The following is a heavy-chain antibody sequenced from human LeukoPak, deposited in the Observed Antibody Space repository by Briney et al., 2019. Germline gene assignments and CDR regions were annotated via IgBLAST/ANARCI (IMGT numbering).Heavy chain of an antibody. Sequence: SETLSLTCSVSGGSLSSSSYYWGWIRQPPGKGLEWIGSIYYSGSTYYNPSLKSRVTISVDTSKNQFSLKLSSVTAADTAVYYCARDLGVGAVAGTDYWGQGTLVTVSS. CDR2: IYYSGST. V-gene: IGHV4-39*07. D-gene: IGHD6-19*01. CDR1: GGSLSSSSYY. CDR3: ARDLGVGAVAGTDY. J-gene: IGHJ4*02.